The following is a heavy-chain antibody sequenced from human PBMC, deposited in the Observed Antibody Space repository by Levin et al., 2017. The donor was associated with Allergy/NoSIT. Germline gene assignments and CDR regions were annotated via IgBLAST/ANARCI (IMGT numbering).Heavy chain of an antibody. Sequence: PGGSLRLSCAASGFTFSDYSMNWVRQAPGKGLEWVSSISPNSNYIYYADSLKGRFTISSDNAKSSVFLQMNSLRPEDTALYYCARSGSPDYWGQGTLVTVSS. D-gene: IGHD3-22*01. V-gene: IGHV3-21*01. CDR3: ARSGSPDY. CDR1: GFTFSDYS. CDR2: ISPNSNYI. J-gene: IGHJ4*02.